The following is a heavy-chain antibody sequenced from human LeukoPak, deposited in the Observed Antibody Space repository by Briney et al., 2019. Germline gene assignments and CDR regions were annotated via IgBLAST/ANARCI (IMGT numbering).Heavy chain of an antibody. J-gene: IGHJ4*02. V-gene: IGHV3-30*04. Sequence: PGGSLRLSCAASGFTFSSYAMHWVRQAPGKGLEWVAVISYDGSNKYYADSVKGRFTISRDNSKNTLYLQMNSLRAEDTAVYYCARDRVIAVAGRWGYYFDYWGQGTLVTASS. CDR3: ARDRVIAVAGRWGYYFDY. D-gene: IGHD6-19*01. CDR2: ISYDGSNK. CDR1: GFTFSSYA.